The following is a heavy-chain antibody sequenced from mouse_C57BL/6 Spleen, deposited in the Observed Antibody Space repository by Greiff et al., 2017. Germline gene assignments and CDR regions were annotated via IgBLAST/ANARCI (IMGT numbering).Heavy chain of an antibody. CDR1: GFTFSDYY. CDR2: ISNGGGST. J-gene: IGHJ4*01. V-gene: IGHV5-12*01. Sequence: DVKLVESGGGLVQPGGSLKLSCAASGFTFSDYYMYWVRQTPEKRLEWVAYISNGGGSTYYPDTVKGRFTISRDNAKNTLYLQMGRLKSEDTAMYYCARGGVMDYWGQGTSVTVSS. CDR3: ARGGVMDY.